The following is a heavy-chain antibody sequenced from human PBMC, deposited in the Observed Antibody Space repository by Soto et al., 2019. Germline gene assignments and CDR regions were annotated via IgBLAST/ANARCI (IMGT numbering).Heavy chain of an antibody. V-gene: IGHV4-59*01. Sequence: PSETLSLTCTVSGGSISSYYWSWIRQPPGKGLEWIGYIYYSGSTNYNPSLKSRVTISVDTSKNQFSLKLSSVTAADTAVYYCARHYDSSGYFLDYWGQGTLVTVS. CDR3: ARHYDSSGYFLDY. CDR1: GGSISSYY. D-gene: IGHD3-22*01. CDR2: IYYSGST. J-gene: IGHJ4*02.